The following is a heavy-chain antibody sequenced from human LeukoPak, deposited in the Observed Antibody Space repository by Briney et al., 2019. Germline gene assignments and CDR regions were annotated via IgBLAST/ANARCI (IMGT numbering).Heavy chain of an antibody. CDR2: ISYDGSNK. CDR3: ARARRSSGRDY. D-gene: IGHD6-19*01. CDR1: GFTFSSYA. V-gene: IGHV3-30-3*01. J-gene: IGHJ4*02. Sequence: HPGRSLRLSCAASGFTFSSYAMHWVRQAPGKGLEWVAVISYDGSNKYYADSVKGRFTISRDNAKNSLYLQMNSLRAEDTAVYYCARARRSSGRDYWGQGTLVTVSS.